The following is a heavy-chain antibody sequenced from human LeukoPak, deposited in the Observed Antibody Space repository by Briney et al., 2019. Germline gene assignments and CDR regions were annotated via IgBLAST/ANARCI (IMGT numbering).Heavy chain of an antibody. CDR1: GGSFSGYY. CDR3: ARGRRGIAVAGKQLNYFDY. Sequence: SETLSLTCAVHGGSFSGYYWSWIRQPPGKGLEWIGEINHSGSTNYNPSLKSRVTISVDTSKNQFSLKLSSVTAADTAVYYCARGRRGIAVAGKQLNYFDYWGQGTLVTVSS. J-gene: IGHJ4*02. D-gene: IGHD6-19*01. V-gene: IGHV4-34*01. CDR2: INHSGST.